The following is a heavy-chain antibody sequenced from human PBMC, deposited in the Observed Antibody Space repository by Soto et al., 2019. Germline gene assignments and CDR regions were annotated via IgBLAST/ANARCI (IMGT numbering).Heavy chain of an antibody. CDR2: INTDGSIT. V-gene: IGHV3-74*01. J-gene: IGHJ4*02. Sequence: EVQLVESGGGLAQPGGSLRLSCAASGFTFSSYWMYWVRQVPGKGLMWVSSINTDGSITNYADSVKGRFTISRDNAKNTLYLRMNSLRVEDTAMYYCTRVFGSSWPDYWGQGMLVTVSS. D-gene: IGHD6-13*01. CDR1: GFTFSSYW. CDR3: TRVFGSSWPDY.